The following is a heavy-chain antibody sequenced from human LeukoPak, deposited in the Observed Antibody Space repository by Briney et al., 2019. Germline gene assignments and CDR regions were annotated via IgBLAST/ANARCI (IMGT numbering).Heavy chain of an antibody. D-gene: IGHD5-12*01. CDR2: IYSGGDT. J-gene: IGHJ4*02. V-gene: IGHV3-53*01. CDR3: VRGYSNTGGDY. CDR1: EFIVSDDY. Sequence: GGSLRLSCAASEFIVSDDYMSWVRQAPGNKLEWVSVIYSGGDTYYPDSAKGRFTISRDNSKNTLYLQMNSLRAEDTAVYYCVRGYSNTGGDYWGQGTLVTVSS.